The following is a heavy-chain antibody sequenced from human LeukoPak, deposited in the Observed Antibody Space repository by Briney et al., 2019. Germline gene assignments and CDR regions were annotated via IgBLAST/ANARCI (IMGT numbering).Heavy chain of an antibody. Sequence: ASVKVSCKASGYTFSLYGISWVRQAPGQGLEWMGWISPYNGKTNSAQKVQGRVTMTTDTSTGTAYMELRSLRSDDTAVYYCARAEKIDVGGRDYCDYGGQGTLVTVSS. CDR3: ARAEKIDVGGRDYCDY. V-gene: IGHV1-18*01. J-gene: IGHJ4*02. CDR1: GYTFSLYG. D-gene: IGHD1-26*01. CDR2: ISPYNGKT.